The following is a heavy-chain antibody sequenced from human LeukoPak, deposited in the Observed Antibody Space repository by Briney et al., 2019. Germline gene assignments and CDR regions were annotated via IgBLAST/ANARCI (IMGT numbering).Heavy chain of an antibody. CDR3: AREDDHNTNDC. Sequence: GGSLRLSCVTSGFTFSGYWMSWFRQAPGKGLEWVGNIQPDGSGAFYVDAMRGRFTISRDNAQNSLYLQINSLRAEDTAVYYCAREDDHNTNDCWGQGTLVTVSS. D-gene: IGHD5-24*01. V-gene: IGHV3-7*01. CDR1: GFTFSGYW. CDR2: IQPDGSGA. J-gene: IGHJ4*02.